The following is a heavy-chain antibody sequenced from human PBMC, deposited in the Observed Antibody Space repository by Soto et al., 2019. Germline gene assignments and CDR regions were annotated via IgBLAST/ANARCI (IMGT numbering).Heavy chain of an antibody. D-gene: IGHD3-16*02. V-gene: IGHV3-23*01. Sequence: EVQLLESGGGLVQPGGSLRLSCAASGFTFSSYAMSWVRQAPGKGLEWVSAISGSGGSTYYADSVKGRFTISRDNSKNTLYLQMNSLRAEDTAVYYCAKPTYDYIWGSYRSPFDYWGQGTLVTVSS. CDR1: GFTFSSYA. J-gene: IGHJ4*02. CDR2: ISGSGGST. CDR3: AKPTYDYIWGSYRSPFDY.